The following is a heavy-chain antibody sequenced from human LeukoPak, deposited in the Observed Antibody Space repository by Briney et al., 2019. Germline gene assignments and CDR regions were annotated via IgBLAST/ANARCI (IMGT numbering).Heavy chain of an antibody. J-gene: IGHJ5*02. CDR3: AREVYAGNWFDP. CDR1: GFTFSTSA. Sequence: GGSLRLSCAASGFTFSTSAMHWVRQAPGKGLEYVAAISGNGDSTYYANSVKGRFTISRDNSKNTLYLQMGSLRPEDMAVYYCAREVYAGNWFDPWGQGTLVTVSS. V-gene: IGHV3-64*01. CDR2: ISGNGDST. D-gene: IGHD2-8*01.